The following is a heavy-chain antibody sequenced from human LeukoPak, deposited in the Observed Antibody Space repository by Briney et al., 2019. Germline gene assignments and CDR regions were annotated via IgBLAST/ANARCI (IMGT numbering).Heavy chain of an antibody. CDR3: ARDSNIIPAAIAHFDY. D-gene: IGHD2-2*02. CDR1: GYTFTSYG. V-gene: IGHV1-69*04. Sequence: SVKVSCKASGYTFTSYGISWVRQAPGQGLEWMGTIIPILGIANYAQKFQGRVTITADKSTSTAYMELSSLRSEDTAVYYCARDSNIIPAAIAHFDYWGQGTLVTVSS. CDR2: IIPILGIA. J-gene: IGHJ4*02.